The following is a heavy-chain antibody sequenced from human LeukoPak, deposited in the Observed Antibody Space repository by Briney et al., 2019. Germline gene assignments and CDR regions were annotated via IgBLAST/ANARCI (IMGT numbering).Heavy chain of an antibody. J-gene: IGHJ4*02. CDR3: ARAGYCSDGKCYTFDY. V-gene: IGHV1-2*02. Sequence: GASVKVSCKASGYTFTGYDMHWVRQAPGQGLEWMGWINPNSGGTDCAQRFQGRVTMTRDTSITMIYMEMSSLTPDDTAVYYCARAGYCSDGKCYTFDYWGQGTLVTVSS. CDR2: INPNSGGT. CDR1: GYTFTGYD. D-gene: IGHD2-15*01.